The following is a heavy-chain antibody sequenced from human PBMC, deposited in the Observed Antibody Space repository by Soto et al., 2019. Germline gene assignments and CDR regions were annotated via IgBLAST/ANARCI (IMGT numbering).Heavy chain of an antibody. J-gene: IGHJ5*02. CDR3: ARDPHDYVWGSYRYVDNWFDP. D-gene: IGHD3-16*02. V-gene: IGHV1-69*06. CDR2: IIPIFGTA. Sequence: SVKVSCKASGGTFSSYAISWVRQAPGQGLEWMGGIIPIFGTANYAQKFQGRVTITADKSTSTAYMELSSLRSEDTAVYYCARDPHDYVWGSYRYVDNWFDPWGQGTLVTVSS. CDR1: GGTFSSYA.